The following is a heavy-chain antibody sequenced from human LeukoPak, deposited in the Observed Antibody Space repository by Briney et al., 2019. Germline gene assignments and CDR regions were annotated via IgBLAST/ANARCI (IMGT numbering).Heavy chain of an antibody. Sequence: GRSLRLSCAASGFNFDNYWMSWVRQTPGKGLEWVANIREDGSEKYYVDSVKGRFTISRDNAKKSLYLQMNSLRAEDSALYYCARWLDRWGQGTLVTVSS. CDR3: ARWLDR. V-gene: IGHV3-7*01. J-gene: IGHJ4*02. CDR1: GFNFDNYW. D-gene: IGHD2-2*03. CDR2: IREDGSEK.